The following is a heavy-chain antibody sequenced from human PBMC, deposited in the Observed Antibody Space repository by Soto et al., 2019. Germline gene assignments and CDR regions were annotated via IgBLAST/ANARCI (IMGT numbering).Heavy chain of an antibody. D-gene: IGHD6-6*01. CDR3: ARSVDDIAARPNYFDY. Sequence: ASVKVSCKASGYTFTSYGISWVRQAPGQGLEWMGWISAYNGNTNYAQKLQGRVTMTTDTSTSTAYMELRSLRSDDTAVYYCARSVDDIAARPNYFDYWGQGTLVTVSS. J-gene: IGHJ4*02. V-gene: IGHV1-18*01. CDR2: ISAYNGNT. CDR1: GYTFTSYG.